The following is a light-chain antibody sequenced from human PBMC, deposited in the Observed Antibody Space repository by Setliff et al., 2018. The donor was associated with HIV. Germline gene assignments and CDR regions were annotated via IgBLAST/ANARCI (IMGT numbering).Light chain of an antibody. Sequence: QSALTQPASVSGSPGQAIIISCTGTRSDVGGFNLVSWYQQHPGKAPKLILYDDNKRPSGVSNRFSGSKSGNTASLTISGLHAEDEADYYCCSCAGVSTMVFGGGTK. CDR1: RSDVGGFNL. CDR3: CSCAGVSTMV. CDR2: DDN. V-gene: IGLV2-23*01. J-gene: IGLJ3*02.